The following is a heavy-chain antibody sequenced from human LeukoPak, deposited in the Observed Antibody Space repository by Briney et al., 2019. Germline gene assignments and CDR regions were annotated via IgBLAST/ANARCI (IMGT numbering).Heavy chain of an antibody. CDR2: IYTTGRA. J-gene: IGHJ4*02. V-gene: IGHV4-4*07. D-gene: IGHD5-18*01. CDR1: SGSINSYY. CDR3: ARHGYTASHFFFDY. Sequence: SETLSLTCSVSSGSINSYYWGWVRQPAGRGLEWIGRIYTTGRANYNPSLQSRVAMSIDTSQKQFSLNLKSVTAADTATYFCARHGYTASHFFFDYWSQGAPVTVSS.